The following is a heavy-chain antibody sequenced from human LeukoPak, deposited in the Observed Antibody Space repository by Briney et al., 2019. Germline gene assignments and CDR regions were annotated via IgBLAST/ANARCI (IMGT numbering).Heavy chain of an antibody. CDR1: GFTFSNYW. D-gene: IGHD3-22*01. Sequence: PGGSLRLSCAASGFTFSNYWMSWVRQAPGKGLEWVANIKQDGSEKYYVDSVKGRITISRDNSKNTLYLQMNSLRAEDTAVYYCARDTKLDYYDSSGYLDYWGQGTLVTVSS. J-gene: IGHJ4*02. CDR3: ARDTKLDYYDSSGYLDY. CDR2: IKQDGSEK. V-gene: IGHV3-7*01.